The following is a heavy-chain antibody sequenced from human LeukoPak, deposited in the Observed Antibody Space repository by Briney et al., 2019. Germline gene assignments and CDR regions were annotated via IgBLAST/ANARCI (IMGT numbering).Heavy chain of an antibody. V-gene: IGHV3-23*01. CDR2: ISGSGGST. J-gene: IGHJ4*02. CDR3: AKDRITGTTRPRDFDY. D-gene: IGHD1-7*01. CDR1: GFTFSSYA. Sequence: GRSLRLSCAASGFTFSSYAMSWVRQAPGKGLEWVSAISGSGGSTYYADSVKGRFTISRDNSKNTLYLQMNSLRAEDTAVYYCAKDRITGTTRPRDFDYWGQGTLVTVSS.